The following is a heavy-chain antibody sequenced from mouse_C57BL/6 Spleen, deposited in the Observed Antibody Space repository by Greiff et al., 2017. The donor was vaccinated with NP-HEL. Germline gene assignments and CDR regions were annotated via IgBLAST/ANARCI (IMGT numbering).Heavy chain of an antibody. V-gene: IGHV3-6*01. Sequence: EVKLLESGPGLVKPSQSLSLTCSVTGYSITSGYYWNWIRQFPGNKLEWMGYISYDGSNNYNPSLKNRISITRDTSKNQFFLKLNSVTTEDTATYYCAREEGYDYDEGWYFDVWGTGTTVTVSS. J-gene: IGHJ1*03. CDR2: ISYDGSN. CDR3: AREEGYDYDEGWYFDV. CDR1: GYSITSGYY. D-gene: IGHD2-4*01.